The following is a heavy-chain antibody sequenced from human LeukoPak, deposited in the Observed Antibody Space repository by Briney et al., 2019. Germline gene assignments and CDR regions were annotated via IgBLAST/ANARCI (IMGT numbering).Heavy chain of an antibody. D-gene: IGHD6-19*01. Sequence: PGGSLRLSCAASGFTFSSYEMNWVRQAPGKGLEWVSYISSSGSTIYYADSVKGRFTISRDNAKNSLYLQMNSLRAEDTAVYYCARDPLLRVGIAVANYYYYMNVWGKGTTVTVSS. CDR1: GFTFSSYE. V-gene: IGHV3-48*03. J-gene: IGHJ6*03. CDR2: ISSSGSTI. CDR3: ARDPLLRVGIAVANYYYYMNV.